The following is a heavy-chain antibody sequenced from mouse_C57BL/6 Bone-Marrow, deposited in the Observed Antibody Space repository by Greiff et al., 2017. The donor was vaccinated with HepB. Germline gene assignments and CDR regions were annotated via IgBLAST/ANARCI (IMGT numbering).Heavy chain of an antibody. V-gene: IGHV5-6*01. CDR1: GFTFSSYG. CDR2: ISSGGSYT. D-gene: IGHD1-1*01. CDR3: ERHVYFYGGSLDY. J-gene: IGHJ2*01. Sequence: EVQGVESGGDLVKPGGSLKLSCAASGFTFSSYGMSWVRQTPDKRLEWVATISSGGSYTYYPDSVKGRFTISRDNAKNTMYLQMSSLRSGDTAMCYCERHVYFYGGSLDYWGQGTTLTVSS.